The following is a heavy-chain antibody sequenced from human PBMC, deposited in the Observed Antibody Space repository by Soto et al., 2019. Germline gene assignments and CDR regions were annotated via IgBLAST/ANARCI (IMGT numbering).Heavy chain of an antibody. D-gene: IGHD5-18*01. CDR2: INPSGGST. CDR3: ARDRTEDKYIARRGGAFAFDI. V-gene: IGHV1-46*01. CDR1: GYTFTSYY. J-gene: IGHJ3*02. Sequence: GPSVKVSCKASGYTFTSYYMHWVRQAPGQGLEWMGIINPSGGSTSYAQKFQGRVTMTRDTSTSTVYMELSSLRSEDTAVYYCARDRTEDKYIARRGGAFAFDIWGQGTMVTVSS.